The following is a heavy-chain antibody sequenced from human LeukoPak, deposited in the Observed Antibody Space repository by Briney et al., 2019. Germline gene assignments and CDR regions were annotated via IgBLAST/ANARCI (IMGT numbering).Heavy chain of an antibody. V-gene: IGHV3-9*03. CDR3: AKSPGVNSAPFDP. Sequence: GRSLRLSCAASGFTFDDYAMHWVRQAPGQGLEGVSGISWNSGSIGYADSVKGRFTISRDNAKNSLYLQMNSLRAEDMALYYCAKSPGVNSAPFDPWGQGTLVTVSS. CDR2: ISWNSGSI. J-gene: IGHJ5*02. D-gene: IGHD3-10*01. CDR1: GFTFDDYA.